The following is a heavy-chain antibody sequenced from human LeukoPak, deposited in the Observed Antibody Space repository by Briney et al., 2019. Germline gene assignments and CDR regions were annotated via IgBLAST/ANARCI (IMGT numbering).Heavy chain of an antibody. Sequence: PSQTLSLTCAVSGDSISSGGYYWSWIRQPPGKGLEWIGLIHYSGTTNYNPSLKSRVTISLDTSNTQFSLKLSSVTAADTAIYYCARHYVFVVGGSSFDYWGRGTLVTVSS. CDR3: ARHYVFVVGGSSFDY. V-gene: IGHV4-61*02. D-gene: IGHD3-10*01. CDR2: IHYSGTT. J-gene: IGHJ4*02. CDR1: GDSISSGGYY.